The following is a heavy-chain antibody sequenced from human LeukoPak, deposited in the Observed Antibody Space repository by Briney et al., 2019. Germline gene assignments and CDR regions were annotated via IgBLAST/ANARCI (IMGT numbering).Heavy chain of an antibody. D-gene: IGHD2-2*02. V-gene: IGHV3-21*01. CDR1: GLTFSTYY. CDR3: ARHHTVDAFDV. Sequence: GGSLRLSCAASGLTFSTYYMNWVRQAPGKGLEWVSSISPTSSYIYYADSVKGRFTISRDNAKNSLYLQSNSLRAEDTAVYYCARHHTVDAFDVWGQGTLVTVSS. CDR2: ISPTSSYI. J-gene: IGHJ3*01.